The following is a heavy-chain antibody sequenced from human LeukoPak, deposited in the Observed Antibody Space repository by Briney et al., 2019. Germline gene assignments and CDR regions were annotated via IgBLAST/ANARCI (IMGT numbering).Heavy chain of an antibody. CDR2: ISSSSSYI. CDR1: GFTFSSYS. CDR3: AREGTLNGAGDGTFDI. Sequence: GGSLRLSCAASGFTFSSYSMNRVRQAPGKGLEWVSSISSSSSYIYYADSLKGRFTISRDNAKNSLYLQMNSLRAEDTAVYYCAREGTLNGAGDGTFDIWGQGTMVTVSS. J-gene: IGHJ3*02. V-gene: IGHV3-21*01. D-gene: IGHD7-27*01.